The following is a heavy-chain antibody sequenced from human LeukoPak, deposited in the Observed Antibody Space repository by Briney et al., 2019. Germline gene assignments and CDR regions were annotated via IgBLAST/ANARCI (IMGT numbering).Heavy chain of an antibody. CDR3: ARFDCSSTSCYKSYNYGMDV. V-gene: IGHV5-51*01. CDR2: IYPGDSDT. J-gene: IGHJ6*02. Sequence: GESLKISCKGSGYSFSCYWIGWVRQMPGKGLEWMGIIYPGDSDTTYSPSFQGQVTISADKSISTAYLQWSSLKASDTAMYYCARFDCSSTSCYKSYNYGMDVWGQGTTVTVSS. CDR1: GYSFSCYW. D-gene: IGHD2-2*02.